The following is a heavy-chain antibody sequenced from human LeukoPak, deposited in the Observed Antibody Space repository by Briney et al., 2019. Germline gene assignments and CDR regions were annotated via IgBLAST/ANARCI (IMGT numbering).Heavy chain of an antibody. CDR2: IFHDGST. CDR1: GVFISSSSYY. CDR3: ARQYNRRFLTPKYADTWGDTEH. Sequence: SETLSLTCSVSGVFISSSSYYWAWIRQSPGKGLEWIGTIFHDGSTYYSPSLKSRVTISVDTSQNKFSLRLKSLTAADTAVYYCARQYNRRFLTPKYADTWGDTEHWGEGTLVAVSS. J-gene: IGHJ1*01. D-gene: IGHD1-26*01. V-gene: IGHV4-39*01.